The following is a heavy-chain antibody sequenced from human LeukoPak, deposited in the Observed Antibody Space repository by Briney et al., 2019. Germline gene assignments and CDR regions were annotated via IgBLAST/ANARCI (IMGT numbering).Heavy chain of an antibody. Sequence: SETLSLTCAVYGGSFSGYYWSWIRQPPGKGLEWIGEINHSGSTNYNPSLKSRVTISVDTSKNQFSLKLSSVTAADTAVYYCARTKRIQLWLLLDGWGQGTLVTVSS. D-gene: IGHD5-18*01. J-gene: IGHJ4*02. CDR1: GGSFSGYY. CDR3: ARTKRIQLWLLLDG. CDR2: INHSGST. V-gene: IGHV4-34*01.